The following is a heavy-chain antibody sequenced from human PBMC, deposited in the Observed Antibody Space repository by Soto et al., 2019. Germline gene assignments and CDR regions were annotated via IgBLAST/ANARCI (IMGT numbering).Heavy chain of an antibody. CDR2: MSYLGNS. CDR1: GGSVSSDSYY. D-gene: IGHD3-16*01. V-gene: IGHV4-61*01. Sequence: QVQLQESGPGLVKPSETLSLTCTVSGGSVSSDSYYWSWIRQPPGKRLEYIGCMSYLGNSNYNPSPKRRVPISVDTTKTQSSQRLSSRTVADTAVYYCPRARITRNVGVMEFFDYWGQGILVNVSS. CDR3: PRARITRNVGVMEFFDY. J-gene: IGHJ4*02.